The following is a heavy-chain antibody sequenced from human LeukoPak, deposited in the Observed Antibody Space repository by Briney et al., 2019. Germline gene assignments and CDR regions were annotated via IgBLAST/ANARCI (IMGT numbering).Heavy chain of an antibody. CDR3: ASYHPALDAFDI. J-gene: IGHJ3*02. D-gene: IGHD6-6*01. CDR2: IKSKTDGGTT. Sequence: GGSLRLSCAASGFTFSYVSLSWVRQAPGKGLEWVCHIKSKTDGGTTAYAAPVKGRFTISRDDSKSALYLQMNSLKTEDTAVYYCASYHPALDAFDIWGQGTRVTVSS. CDR1: GFTFSYVS. V-gene: IGHV3-15*01.